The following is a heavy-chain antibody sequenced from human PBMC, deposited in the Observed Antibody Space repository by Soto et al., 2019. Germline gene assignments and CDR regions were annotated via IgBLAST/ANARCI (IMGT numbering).Heavy chain of an antibody. CDR3: ARDLFIVASRDRRRMRFDS. Sequence: EVQLVESGGGLVQPGGSLRLSCAASGFTFSSYWMSWVRQAPGKGLEWVADIKQDGSGKYYVDPVKGRFTISRDNAKNPLYLQMNCLRAEATAVYYCARDLFIVASRDRRRMRFDSWGQGTMVPVSS. D-gene: IGHD5-12*01. J-gene: IGHJ3*02. CDR2: IKQDGSGK. CDR1: GFTFSSYW. V-gene: IGHV3-7*04.